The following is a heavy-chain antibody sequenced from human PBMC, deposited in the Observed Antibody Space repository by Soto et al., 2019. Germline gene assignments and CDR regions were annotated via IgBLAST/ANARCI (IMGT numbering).Heavy chain of an antibody. V-gene: IGHV3-48*02. D-gene: IGHD1-26*01. CDR1: GFSFSDYT. CDR2: ISSSGGTT. CDR3: ARLRVGY. J-gene: IGHJ4*02. Sequence: EVQLVESGGGLVQSGGSLRLSCAASGFSFSDYTMNWVRQAPGKGLEWVAYISSSGGTTDYADSVKGRFTISRDNAKKSLYRQMNSLGDEDPAVYFCARLRVGYWGQGTLVTVSS.